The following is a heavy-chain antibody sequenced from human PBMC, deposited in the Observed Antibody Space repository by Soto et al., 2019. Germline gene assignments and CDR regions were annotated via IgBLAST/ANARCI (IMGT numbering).Heavy chain of an antibody. D-gene: IGHD6-13*01. CDR3: ARPGRYSSSWYVLNYYYYGMDV. J-gene: IGHJ6*02. CDR1: GGTFSSYA. Sequence: ASVKVSCKASGGTFSSYAISWVRQAPGQGLEWMGGIIPIFGTANYAQKLQGRVTITADESTSTAYMELSSLRSEDTAVYYCARPGRYSSSWYVLNYYYYGMDVWGQGTTVTVSS. CDR2: IIPIFGTA. V-gene: IGHV1-69*13.